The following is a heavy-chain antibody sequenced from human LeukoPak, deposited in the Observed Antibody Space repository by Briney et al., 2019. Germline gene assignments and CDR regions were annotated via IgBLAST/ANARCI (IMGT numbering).Heavy chain of an antibody. D-gene: IGHD1-1*01. J-gene: IGHJ4*02. CDR3: ARPVTGTYAPLEY. Sequence: PGGSLRLSCAASGFTFSNYWMHWVRQAPGKGLVYVSRINSDGSSANYADSVQGRFTISRDNAKNTLYLEMNSLRADDTAVYYCARPVTGTYAPLEYWGQGNLVTVSS. V-gene: IGHV3-74*01. CDR1: GFTFSNYW. CDR2: INSDGSSA.